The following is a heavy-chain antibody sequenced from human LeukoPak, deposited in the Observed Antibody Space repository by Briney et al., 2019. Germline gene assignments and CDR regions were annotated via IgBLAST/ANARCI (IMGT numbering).Heavy chain of an antibody. J-gene: IGHJ4*02. D-gene: IGHD3-22*01. CDR2: IIPIFGTA. CDR1: GGTFSSYA. V-gene: IGHV1-69*01. Sequence: SVTVSCTASGGTFSSYAISWVRQAPGQGLEWMGGIIPIFGTANYAQKFQGRVTITADESTSTAYMELSSLRSEDTAVYYCAAKRYYYDSSGYTFDYWGQGTLVTVSS. CDR3: AAKRYYYDSSGYTFDY.